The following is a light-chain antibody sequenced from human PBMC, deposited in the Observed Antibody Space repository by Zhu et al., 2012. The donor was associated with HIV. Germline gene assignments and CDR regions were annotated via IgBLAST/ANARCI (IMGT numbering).Light chain of an antibody. Sequence: EILLTQSPDTLSLSPGDRATLSCRASQGITSAYFAWYQQKPGQAPRLLIYGASTRATGIPDRISGSGSGTHFTLTISRLEPEDFAVYYCHYYGSPPQTFGQGTKVEIK. CDR3: HYYGSPPQT. CDR1: QGITSAY. J-gene: IGKJ1*01. V-gene: IGKV3-20*01. CDR2: GAS.